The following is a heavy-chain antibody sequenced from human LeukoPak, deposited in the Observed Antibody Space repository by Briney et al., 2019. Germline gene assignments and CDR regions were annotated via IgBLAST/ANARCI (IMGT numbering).Heavy chain of an antibody. J-gene: IGHJ4*02. V-gene: IGHV3-66*01. CDR3: VRGGYSGHHPTYSFES. CDR1: GFTVGNNY. CDR2: FNSGGSI. D-gene: IGHD5-12*01. Sequence: GGSLRLSCAASGFTVGNNYMSWVRQAPGKGLEWVSVFNSGGSIYYVDSVKGRFTISRDTSKNTLYLQMNTLRAEDTAVYYCVRGGYSGHHPTYSFESWGQGTLVTVSS.